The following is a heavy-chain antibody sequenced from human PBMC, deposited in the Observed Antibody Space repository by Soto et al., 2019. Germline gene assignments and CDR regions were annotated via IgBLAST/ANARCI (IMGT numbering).Heavy chain of an antibody. D-gene: IGHD6-13*01. CDR3: ARALSSAAGLYFDF. V-gene: IGHV4-39*07. J-gene: IGHJ4*02. Sequence: LSLTCTVSGGSISSSSYYWGWIRQPPGKGLEWIGSIYYSGSTYYNPSLKSRVTISVDTSKNQFSLKLSSLTAADTAVYYCARALSSAAGLYFDFWGQGTLVTVSS. CDR2: IYYSGST. CDR1: GGSISSSSYY.